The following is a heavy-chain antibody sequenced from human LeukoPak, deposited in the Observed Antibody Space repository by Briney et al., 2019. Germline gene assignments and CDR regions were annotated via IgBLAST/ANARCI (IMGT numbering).Heavy chain of an antibody. D-gene: IGHD5-24*01. V-gene: IGHV3-7*04. CDR1: GFPFSSYW. CDR2: IKQDGSKK. Sequence: GGSLRLSCVASGFPFSSYWMTWVRQAPGKGLEWVANIKQDGSKKSYVDSVKGRFTISRDNAKNSLYLQMNSLRAEDTAIYYCTRVGYIDEGIDYWGQGTLATVSS. CDR3: TRVGYIDEGIDY. J-gene: IGHJ4*02.